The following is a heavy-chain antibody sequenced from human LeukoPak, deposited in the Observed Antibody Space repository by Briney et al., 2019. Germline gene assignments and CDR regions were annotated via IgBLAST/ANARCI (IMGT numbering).Heavy chain of an antibody. V-gene: IGHV3-74*01. Sequence: PGGSLRLSCAASGFTFRSYWMHWVRQAPGKGLVWVSRINSDGSGTSYADSVKGRFTISRDNAKNTLYLQMNSLRAEDTAVYYCARDRGGSYDPYFDYWGQGTLVTVSS. D-gene: IGHD1-26*01. J-gene: IGHJ4*02. CDR3: ARDRGGSYDPYFDY. CDR2: INSDGSGT. CDR1: GFTFRSYW.